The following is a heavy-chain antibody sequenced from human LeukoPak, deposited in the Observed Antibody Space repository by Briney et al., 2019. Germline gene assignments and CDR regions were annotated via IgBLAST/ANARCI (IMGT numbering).Heavy chain of an antibody. CDR3: ARQGYCSGGTCLLSDY. J-gene: IGHJ4*02. D-gene: IGHD2-15*01. CDR1: GFTVSRNY. CDR2: IYTGGNT. V-gene: IGHV3-53*01. Sequence: GASLRLSCAASGFTVSRNYMSWVRQAPGKGLEWVSVIYTGGNTYYADSVKGRFTIYRDNSKNTLYLQMNSLRVEDTAVYYCARQGYCSGGTCLLSDYWGQGTLVTVSS.